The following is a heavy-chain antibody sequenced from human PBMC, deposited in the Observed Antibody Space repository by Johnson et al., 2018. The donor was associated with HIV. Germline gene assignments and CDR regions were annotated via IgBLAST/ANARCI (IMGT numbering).Heavy chain of an antibody. V-gene: IGHV3-30-3*01. D-gene: IGHD6-13*01. J-gene: IGHJ3*02. CDR1: GFTFSSYA. CDR3: ASWGVGSSWNHDAFDI. Sequence: QVQLVESGGGVVQPGRSLRLSCAASGFTFSSYAMHWVRQAPGKGLEWVAVISYDGSNKYYADSVQGRFTISRDNSKHTLYLQMNSLRAEDTAVYYFASWGVGSSWNHDAFDIWGQGTMVTVSS. CDR2: ISYDGSNK.